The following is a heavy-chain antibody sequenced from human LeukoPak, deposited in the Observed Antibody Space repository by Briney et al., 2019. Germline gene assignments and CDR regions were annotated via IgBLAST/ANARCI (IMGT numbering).Heavy chain of an antibody. CDR1: GFAFRSYA. CDR3: ARDALERGYFDY. V-gene: IGHV3-30-3*01. CDR2: ISYDGSNK. J-gene: IGHJ4*02. D-gene: IGHD3-16*01. Sequence: GGSLRLSCAASGFAFRSYAMHWVRQAPGKGLEWVAVISYDGSNKYYADSVKGRFTISRDNSKNTLYLQMNSLRAEDTAVYYCARDALERGYFDYWGQGTLVTVSS.